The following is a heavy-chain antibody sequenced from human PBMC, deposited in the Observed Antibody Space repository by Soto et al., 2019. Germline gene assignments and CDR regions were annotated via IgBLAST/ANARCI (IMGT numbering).Heavy chain of an antibody. J-gene: IGHJ4*02. Sequence: SETLSLTCTVSGASISSYYWSWIRQPPGKGLEWIGFIHYSGSTNYNPSLKSRVTMSVDTSKNQFSLKLTSVNAADTAVYYCTRGGDAYKNGHWGQGTLVTVS. CDR1: GASISSYY. CDR2: IHYSGST. V-gene: IGHV4-59*01. CDR3: TRGGDAYKNGH. D-gene: IGHD2-21*01.